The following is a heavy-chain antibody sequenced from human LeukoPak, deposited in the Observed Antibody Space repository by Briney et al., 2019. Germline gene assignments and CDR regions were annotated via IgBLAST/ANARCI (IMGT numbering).Heavy chain of an antibody. Sequence: SSETLSLTCAVYGGSFSGYYWSWIRQPPGKGLEWIGEINHSGSTNYNPSLKSRVTISVDTSKNQFSLKLSSVTAADTAVYYCARPVPSRLGWFDPWGPGTLVTVSS. CDR2: INHSGST. CDR3: ARPVPSRLGWFDP. D-gene: IGHD1-1*01. J-gene: IGHJ5*02. CDR1: GGSFSGYY. V-gene: IGHV4-34*01.